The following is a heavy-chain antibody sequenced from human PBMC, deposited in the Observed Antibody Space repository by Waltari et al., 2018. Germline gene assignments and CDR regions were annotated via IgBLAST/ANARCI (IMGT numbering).Heavy chain of an antibody. CDR1: GGAISSSIYY. Sequence: QLQLQESGPGLVRPSETLSLTCTVSGGAISSSIYYWGWISQPPGKGLEWIGNIYYSASTYFNPSLKSRVTISSDTSRTQFSLKLTSVTAADTAVYYCARDPAPSDYFDSWGQGTLVTVSS. J-gene: IGHJ4*02. CDR2: IYYSAST. V-gene: IGHV4-39*07. D-gene: IGHD6-6*01. CDR3: ARDPAPSDYFDS.